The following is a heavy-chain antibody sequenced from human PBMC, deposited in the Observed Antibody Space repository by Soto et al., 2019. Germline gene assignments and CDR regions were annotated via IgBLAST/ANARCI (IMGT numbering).Heavy chain of an antibody. J-gene: IGHJ4*02. Sequence: QVQLVQSGAEVKRPGASVKVSCKASGYTFRNYGITWVRQAPGQGLEWMAWISPYNGNTNYAQDLQGRVTMTTDTSTSKAYMELRSLKSEDTAMYYCARDLVSGSDFWRAYNGGYFDYWGQGTLVTVSS. D-gene: IGHD3-3*01. CDR3: ARDLVSGSDFWRAYNGGYFDY. CDR1: GYTFRNYG. CDR2: ISPYNGNT. V-gene: IGHV1-18*01.